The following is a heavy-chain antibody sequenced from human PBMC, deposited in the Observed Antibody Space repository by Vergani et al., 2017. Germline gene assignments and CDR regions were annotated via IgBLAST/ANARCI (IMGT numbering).Heavy chain of an antibody. CDR2: IYPGDSDT. Sequence: EVQLVQSGAEVKKPGESLKISCKGSGYSFTSYWIGWVRQMPGKGLEWMGIIYPGDSDTRYSPPFQGQVTISADKSISTAYLQWSSLKASDTAMYYCARRPYSSSWYTYAFDYWGQGTLVTVSS. CDR3: ARRPYSSSWYTYAFDY. V-gene: IGHV5-51*01. J-gene: IGHJ4*02. CDR1: GYSFTSYW. D-gene: IGHD6-13*01.